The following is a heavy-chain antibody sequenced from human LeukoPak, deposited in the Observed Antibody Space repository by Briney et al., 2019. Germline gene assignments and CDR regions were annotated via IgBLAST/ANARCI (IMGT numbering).Heavy chain of an antibody. V-gene: IGHV4-4*09. CDR2: IYTSGST. J-gene: IGHJ3*02. D-gene: IGHD3-22*01. CDR3: ARHGYYYDSGGYYLDAFDI. CDR1: GGSISSYY. Sequence: SETLSLTCTVSGGSISSYYWSWIRQPPGKGLEWIGYIYTSGSTNYNPSRKSRVPISVDTSKNQFSLKLRSVTAADTAVYYCARHGYYYDSGGYYLDAFDIWGQGTMVTVSS.